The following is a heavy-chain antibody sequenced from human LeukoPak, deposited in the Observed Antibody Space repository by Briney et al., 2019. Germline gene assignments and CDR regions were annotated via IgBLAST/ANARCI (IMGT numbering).Heavy chain of an antibody. Sequence: ASVKVSCKASGYTFIGYYMHWVRQAPGQGLEWMGWINPNSGGTNYAQKFQGRVTVTRDTSISTAYMELSRLRSDDTAVYYCARDSVAVAGYYYYYMDVWGKGTTVTVSS. CDR1: GYTFIGYY. D-gene: IGHD6-19*01. J-gene: IGHJ6*03. CDR2: INPNSGGT. CDR3: ARDSVAVAGYYYYYMDV. V-gene: IGHV1-2*02.